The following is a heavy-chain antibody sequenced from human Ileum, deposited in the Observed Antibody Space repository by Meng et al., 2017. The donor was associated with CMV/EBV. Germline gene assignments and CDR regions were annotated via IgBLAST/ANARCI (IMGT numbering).Heavy chain of an antibody. CDR2: ISGSSNTI. Sequence: GESLKISCATSGFIMRDYYLAWIRQAPGKGLEWISYISGSSNTIYYADSVKGRFTTSRDSAMRSLYLQMTSLAAEDTAVYYCVRAEYGDYGGYWGQGTLVTVSS. V-gene: IGHV3-11*01. J-gene: IGHJ4*02. D-gene: IGHD4-17*01. CDR1: GFIMRDYY. CDR3: VRAEYGDYGGY.